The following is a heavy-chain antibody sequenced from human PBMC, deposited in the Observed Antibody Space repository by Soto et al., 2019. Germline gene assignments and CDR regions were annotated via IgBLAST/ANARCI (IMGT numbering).Heavy chain of an antibody. CDR2: IYHSGST. J-gene: IGHJ5*02. CDR3: ARYHTVTTRWFDP. D-gene: IGHD4-17*01. V-gene: IGHV4-4*02. Sequence: QVQLQESGPGLVKPSGTLSLTCAVSGGSISSSNWWSWVRQPPGKGLEWIGEIYHSGSTNYNPSLKRRVTISVHQAQNQFSLKLSSVTAADTAVYYCARYHTVTTRWFDPWGQGTLVTVSS. CDR1: GGSISSSNW.